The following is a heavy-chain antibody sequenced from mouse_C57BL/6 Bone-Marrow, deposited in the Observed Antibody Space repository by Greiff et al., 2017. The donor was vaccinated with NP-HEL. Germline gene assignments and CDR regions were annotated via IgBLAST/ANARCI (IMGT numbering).Heavy chain of an antibody. CDR3: AREWELLHWYFDV. Sequence: QVQLQQSGAELVRPGTSVKVSCKASGYAFTNYLIEWVKQRPGQGLEWIGVINPGSGGTNDNEKFKGKATLTADKSSSTAYMQLSSLTSEDSAVYFCAREWELLHWYFDVWGTGTTVTVSS. CDR2: INPGSGGT. V-gene: IGHV1-54*01. CDR1: GYAFTNYL. D-gene: IGHD1-1*01. J-gene: IGHJ1*03.